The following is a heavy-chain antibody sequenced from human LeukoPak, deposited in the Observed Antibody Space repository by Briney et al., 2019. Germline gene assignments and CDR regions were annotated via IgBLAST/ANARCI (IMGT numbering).Heavy chain of an antibody. Sequence: ASVKVSCKASGYTFTSYYMHWVRQAPGQGLEWMGIINPSGGSTSYAPKFQGRVTMTRDMSASTVYMELSTLRFEDTAIYYCARKKGGDIYNWNEPDSWFDPWGQGTLVTVSS. V-gene: IGHV1-46*01. J-gene: IGHJ5*02. D-gene: IGHD1-20*01. CDR2: INPSGGST. CDR3: ARKKGGDIYNWNEPDSWFDP. CDR1: GYTFTSYY.